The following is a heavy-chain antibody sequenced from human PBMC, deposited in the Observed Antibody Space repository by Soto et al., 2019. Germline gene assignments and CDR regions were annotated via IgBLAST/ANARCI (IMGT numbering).Heavy chain of an antibody. D-gene: IGHD3-10*01. V-gene: IGHV3-33*01. CDR1: GFTFSSYG. J-gene: IGHJ3*02. CDR3: ARDVGRFGGMRAFDI. CDR2: IWYDGSNK. Sequence: QVQLVESGGGVVQPGRSLRLSCAASGFTFSSYGMHWVRQAPGKGLEWVAVIWYDGSNKYYADSVKGRFTISRDNSKHTLYLQMNGLRAEETAVYYCARDVGRFGGMRAFDIWGQGTMVSVSS.